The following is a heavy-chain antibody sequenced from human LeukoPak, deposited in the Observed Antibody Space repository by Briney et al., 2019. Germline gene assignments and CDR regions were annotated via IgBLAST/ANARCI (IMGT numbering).Heavy chain of an antibody. Sequence: PGGALRLSRADDGFTVSRYWMSWVRQDPGKGMEWVANIKQDGSEKYYVDSVKGRFTISRDNAKNSLYLQMNSLRAEDTALYYCASGRQLGYWGQGTLVTVSS. CDR2: IKQDGSEK. CDR3: ASGRQLGY. J-gene: IGHJ4*02. D-gene: IGHD3-16*01. V-gene: IGHV3-7*01. CDR1: GFTVSRYW.